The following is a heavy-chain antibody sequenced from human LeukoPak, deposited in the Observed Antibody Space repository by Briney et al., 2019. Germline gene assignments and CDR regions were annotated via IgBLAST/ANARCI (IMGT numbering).Heavy chain of an antibody. D-gene: IGHD3-22*01. J-gene: IGHJ6*03. CDR3: ARGARYYYDSSGYPFYYYMDV. Sequence: PSETLSLTCTVSGGSISSYYWSWIRQPPGKGLEWIGYIYTSGSTNYNPSLKSRVTISVDTSKNQFSLKLSSVTAADTAVYYCARGARYYYDSSGYPFYYYMDVWGKGTTVTVSS. V-gene: IGHV4-4*09. CDR2: IYTSGST. CDR1: GGSISSYY.